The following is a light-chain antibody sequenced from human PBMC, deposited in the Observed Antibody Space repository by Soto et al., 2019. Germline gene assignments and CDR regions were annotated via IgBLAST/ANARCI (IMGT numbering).Light chain of an antibody. CDR2: EVN. V-gene: IGLV2-8*01. Sequence: QSALTQPPSASGSPGQSVTISCTGTSSDVGGYYYVSWYQQHPGKAPKLMIYEVNKRPSGVPDRFSGSKSGNTASLTVSGLQGEDEADYYCSSYAGSNNYVVFGGGTKLTVL. J-gene: IGLJ2*01. CDR1: SSDVGGYYY. CDR3: SSYAGSNNYVV.